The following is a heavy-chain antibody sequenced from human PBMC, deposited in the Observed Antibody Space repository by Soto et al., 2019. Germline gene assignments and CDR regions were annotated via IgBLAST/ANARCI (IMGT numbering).Heavy chain of an antibody. J-gene: IGHJ4*02. D-gene: IGHD6-13*01. V-gene: IGHV3-23*01. CDR2: ISASGGLI. Sequence: GGSLRLSCAASGFTFSNHAMSWVRQAPGKGLEWVSGISASGGLIYYADSVKGRFNMSRDNSKKTLYLQMNSLRAEDTAVYFFAKRQGIGSAARNFDFWGQGTLVTVSS. CDR3: AKRQGIGSAARNFDF. CDR1: GFTFSNHA.